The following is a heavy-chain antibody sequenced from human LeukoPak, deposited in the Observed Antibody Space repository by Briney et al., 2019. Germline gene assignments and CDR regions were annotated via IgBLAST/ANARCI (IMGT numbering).Heavy chain of an antibody. V-gene: IGHV3-30*04. J-gene: IGHJ3*02. CDR1: GFTFSSYA. D-gene: IGHD3-16*01. CDR2: ISYDGSNK. Sequence: GGSLRLSCAASGFTFSSYAMHWVRQAPGKGLEWVAVISYDGSNKYYADSVKGRFTMSRDNGKNSLYLQMNSLKAEDTAVYYCARDRHGGAFDIWGQGTMVTVSS. CDR3: ARDRHGGAFDI.